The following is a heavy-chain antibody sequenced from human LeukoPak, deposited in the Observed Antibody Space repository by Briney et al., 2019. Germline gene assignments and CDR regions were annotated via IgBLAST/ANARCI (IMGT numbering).Heavy chain of an antibody. CDR3: AKPLYYYDSSGNDAFDI. D-gene: IGHD3-22*01. J-gene: IGHJ3*02. V-gene: IGHV3-23*01. Sequence: GGSLRLSCAASGFTFSSYAMSWVRQAPGKGLEWVSAISGSGGSTSTYYADSVKGRFTISRDSSKNTLYLQTNSLRAEDTAVYYCAKPLYYYDSSGNDAFDIWGQGTMVTVSS. CDR2: ISGSGGSTST. CDR1: GFTFSSYA.